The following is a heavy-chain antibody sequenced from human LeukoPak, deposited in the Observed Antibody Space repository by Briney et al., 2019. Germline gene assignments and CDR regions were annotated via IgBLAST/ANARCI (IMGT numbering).Heavy chain of an antibody. V-gene: IGHV3-23*01. CDR2: ISGSGGGT. CDR1: GFTFSSYA. CDR3: AKPFITMVRGVIIKGNIFGY. J-gene: IGHJ4*02. D-gene: IGHD3-10*01. Sequence: GGSLRLSCAASGFTFSSYAMSWVRQAPGKGLEWVSAISGSGGGTYYADSVKGRFTISRDNSKNTLYLQMNSLRAEDTAVYYCAKPFITMVRGVIIKGNIFGYWGQGTLVTVS.